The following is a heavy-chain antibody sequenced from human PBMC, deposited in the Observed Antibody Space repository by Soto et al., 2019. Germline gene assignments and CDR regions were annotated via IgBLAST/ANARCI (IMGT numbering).Heavy chain of an antibody. D-gene: IGHD6-13*01. CDR1: GFTFSSYS. Sequence: GGSLRLSCAASGFTFSSYSMNWVRQAPGKGLEWVSSISSSSSYIYYADSVKGRFTISRDNAKNSLYLQMNSLRVEDTAVYYCARGGVAAAGRVSYYYYGMDVWGQGTTVTVSS. V-gene: IGHV3-21*01. CDR2: ISSSSSYI. J-gene: IGHJ6*02. CDR3: ARGGVAAAGRVSYYYYGMDV.